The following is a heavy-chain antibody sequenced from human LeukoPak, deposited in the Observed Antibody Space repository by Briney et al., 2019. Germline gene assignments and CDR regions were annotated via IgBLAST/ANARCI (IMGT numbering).Heavy chain of an antibody. CDR3: ANPNYYDSSVY. D-gene: IGHD3-22*01. CDR2: ISSSSSTI. J-gene: IGHJ4*02. CDR1: GFTFSSYS. V-gene: IGHV3-48*01. Sequence: GGSLRLSCAASGFTFSSYSMNWVRQAPGKGLEWVSYISSSSSTIYYADSVKGRFTISRDNAKNSLYLQMNSLRAEDTAVYYCANPNYYDSSVYWGQGTLVTVSS.